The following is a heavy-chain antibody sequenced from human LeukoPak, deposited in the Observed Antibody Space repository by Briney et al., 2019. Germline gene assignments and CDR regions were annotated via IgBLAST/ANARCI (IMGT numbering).Heavy chain of an antibody. J-gene: IGHJ5*02. CDR2: IYTSGST. Sequence: SETLSLTCTVSGGSISSYYWSWIRQPAGKGLEWIGRIYTSGSTNYNPSLKSRVTISVDTPKNQFSLKLSSVTAADTAVYYCATHIVVVPAASGWFDPWGQGTLVTVSS. CDR1: GGSISSYY. V-gene: IGHV4-4*07. D-gene: IGHD2-2*01. CDR3: ATHIVVVPAASGWFDP.